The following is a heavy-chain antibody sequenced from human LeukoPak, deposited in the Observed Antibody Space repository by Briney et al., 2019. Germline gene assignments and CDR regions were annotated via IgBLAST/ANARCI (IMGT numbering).Heavy chain of an antibody. D-gene: IGHD3-10*01. CDR2: IIPIFGTA. Sequence: SVKVSCKASGYTFTSYGISWVRQAPGQGLEWMGGIIPIFGTANYAQKFQGRVTITADESTSTAYMELSSLRSEDTAVYYRAREVENGSYGSGSNIDYWGQGTLVTVSS. CDR3: AREVENGSYGSGSNIDY. J-gene: IGHJ4*02. V-gene: IGHV1-69*13. CDR1: GYTFTSYG.